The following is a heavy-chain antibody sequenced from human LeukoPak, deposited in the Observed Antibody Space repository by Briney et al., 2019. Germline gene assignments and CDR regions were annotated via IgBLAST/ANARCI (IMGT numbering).Heavy chain of an antibody. D-gene: IGHD5-12*01. Sequence: GGSLRLSCAASGFTFSSYAMSWVRQAPGKGLEWVSGVSGSSGNTYYVDSVKGRFTISRDNSKNTVYLQMNSLRAEDSALYYCTKWNGYADYWGQGILVTVSS. CDR3: TKWNGYADY. CDR1: GFTFSSYA. V-gene: IGHV3-23*01. CDR2: VSGSSGNT. J-gene: IGHJ4*02.